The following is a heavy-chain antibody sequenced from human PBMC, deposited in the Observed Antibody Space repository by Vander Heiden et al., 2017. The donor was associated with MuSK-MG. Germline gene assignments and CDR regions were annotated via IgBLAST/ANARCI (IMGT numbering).Heavy chain of an antibody. CDR3: ARELLRYRRGGMDV. CDR1: GFGFSAYT. J-gene: IGHJ6*02. V-gene: IGHV3-30*04. CDR2: ISYDGSNK. D-gene: IGHD3-9*01. Sequence: QVQLVESGGGVVQPGRSLRLSCAASGFGFSAYTMHWVRQAPGKGLEWVADISYDGSNKYFADSVKGRFTISRDNSKNTLYLQMNSLRPEDTALYFCARELLRYRRGGMDVWGQGTTGTVSS.